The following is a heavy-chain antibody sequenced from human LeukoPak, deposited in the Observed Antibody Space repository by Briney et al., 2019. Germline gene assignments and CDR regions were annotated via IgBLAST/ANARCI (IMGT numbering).Heavy chain of an antibody. CDR1: GFTFSSYE. D-gene: IGHD4-23*01. CDR2: IGGSGSTV. V-gene: IGHV3-48*03. Sequence: PGGSLRLSCAASGFTFSSYEMNLVRLAPGTPLEWASYIGGSGSTVYYADSVKGRFTISRDNAKNSLYMHMESLRDEDTAIYYCARDTLEYSNSPDALDIWGQGTMLTVST. J-gene: IGHJ3*02. CDR3: ARDTLEYSNSPDALDI.